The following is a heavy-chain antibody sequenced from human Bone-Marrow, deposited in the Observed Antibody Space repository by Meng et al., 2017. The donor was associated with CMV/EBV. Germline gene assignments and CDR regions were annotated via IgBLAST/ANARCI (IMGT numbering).Heavy chain of an antibody. CDR2: IYSGGST. V-gene: IGHV3-53*01. J-gene: IGHJ5*02. CDR3: AGGLYDFGGGRFDP. CDR1: GFTFSSYW. Sequence: GESLKISCAASGFTFSSYWMSWVRQAPGKGLEWVSVIYSGGSTYYADSVKGRFTISRDNSKNTLYLQMNSLRAEDTAVYYCAGGLYDFGGGRFDPWGQGTLVTVSS. D-gene: IGHD3-3*01.